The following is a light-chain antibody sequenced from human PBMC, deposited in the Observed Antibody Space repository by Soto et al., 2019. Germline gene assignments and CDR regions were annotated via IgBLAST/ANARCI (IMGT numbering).Light chain of an antibody. CDR3: QQYNVWPLT. CDR2: VAS. V-gene: IGKV3-15*01. J-gene: IGKJ4*01. Sequence: EIVMTQSPATLSVSPGERATLSCRASQSVSSNLAWYQQKPGQTPKLLIYVASTRATGIPVRFSGSGSGTEFTLTISSLQSEDFAVYYCQQYNVWPLTFGGRTKVEFK. CDR1: QSVSSN.